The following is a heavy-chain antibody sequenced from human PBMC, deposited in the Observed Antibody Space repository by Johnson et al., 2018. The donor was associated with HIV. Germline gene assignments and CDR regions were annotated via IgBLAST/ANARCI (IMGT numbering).Heavy chain of an antibody. CDR3: ARDQRGGKSAFDI. J-gene: IGHJ3*02. CDR1: GFSVSTNY. V-gene: IGHV3-66*02. CDR2: LYTGGST. Sequence: VQLVESGGGVVRPGGSLRLSCAASGFSVSTNYMYWVRQAPGKGLEWVSVLYTGGSTFYADSVKGRFTISKDNSKNTLYLQMNSLRVEDSAVYYCARDQRGGKSAFDIWGQGTMVTVSS. D-gene: IGHD4-23*01.